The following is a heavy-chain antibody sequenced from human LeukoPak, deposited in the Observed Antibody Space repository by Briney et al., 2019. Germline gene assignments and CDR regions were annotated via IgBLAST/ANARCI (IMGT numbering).Heavy chain of an antibody. D-gene: IGHD2-2*01. CDR2: INPSGGST. V-gene: IGHV1-46*01. J-gene: IGHJ5*02. CDR3: ARGCSSTSCYLPSWFDP. CDR1: GYTFTSYY. Sequence: ASVKVSRKASGYTFTSYYMHWVRQAPGQGLEWMGIINPSGGSTSYAQKFQGRVTMTRDTSTSTVYMELSSLRSEDTAVYYCARGCSSTSCYLPSWFDPWGQGTLVTVSS.